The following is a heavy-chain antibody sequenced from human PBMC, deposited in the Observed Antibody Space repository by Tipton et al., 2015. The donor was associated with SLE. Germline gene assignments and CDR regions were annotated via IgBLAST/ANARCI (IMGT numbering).Heavy chain of an antibody. CDR3: ARADDYGDYGSAEYFQH. Sequence: TLSLTCAVYGGSFSGYYWSWIRQPPGKGLEWIGEINHSGSTNYNPSLKSRVTISVDRSKNQFSLKLSSVTAADTAVYYCARADDYGDYGSAEYFQHWGQGTLVTVSS. J-gene: IGHJ1*01. V-gene: IGHV4-34*01. D-gene: IGHD4-17*01. CDR1: GGSFSGYY. CDR2: INHSGST.